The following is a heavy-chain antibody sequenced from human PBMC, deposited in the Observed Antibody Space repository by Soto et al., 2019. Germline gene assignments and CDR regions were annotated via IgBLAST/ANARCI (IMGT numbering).Heavy chain of an antibody. CDR3: ARMASYYSIDY. D-gene: IGHD3-10*01. CDR2: INQDGSEK. J-gene: IGHJ4*02. Sequence: EVRLVESGGGLVQPGGSLRLSCAASGFPFSSYWMSWVRQAPGKGLEWVANINQDGSEKHYVDSVKGRFTLSRDNAKNLWWLQTNSLRVEDTAGYYCARMASYYSIDYWGQGTLVTVSS. V-gene: IGHV3-7*01. CDR1: GFPFSSYW.